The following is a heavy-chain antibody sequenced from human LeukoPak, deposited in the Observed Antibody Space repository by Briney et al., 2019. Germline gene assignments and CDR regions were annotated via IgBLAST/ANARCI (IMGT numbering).Heavy chain of an antibody. V-gene: IGHV3-7*01. D-gene: IGHD3-10*01. CDR1: GFTFSSYW. Sequence: GGSLRLSCAASGFTFSSYWMSWVRQAPGKGLEWVANIKQDGSEKYYVDSVKGRFTISRDNAKNSLYLQMNSLRAEDTAVYYCARGISYYGPDAFDIWGQGTMVTVSS. CDR3: ARGISYYGPDAFDI. J-gene: IGHJ3*02. CDR2: IKQDGSEK.